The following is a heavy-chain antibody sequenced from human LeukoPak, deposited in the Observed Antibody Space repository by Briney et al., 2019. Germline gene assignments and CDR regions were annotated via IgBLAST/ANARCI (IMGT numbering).Heavy chain of an antibody. J-gene: IGHJ4*02. CDR3: ARAVGNYGSGSFSQYYFDY. V-gene: IGHV3-21*01. Sequence: GGSLRLSCAASGFTFSSYGMHWVRQAPGKGLEWVSSITSSSSYIYYSDSVKGRFTISRDNAKNSLYLQMNSLRAEDTAVYYCARAVGNYGSGSFSQYYFDYWGQGTLVTVSS. CDR2: ITSSSSYI. CDR1: GFTFSSYG. D-gene: IGHD3-10*01.